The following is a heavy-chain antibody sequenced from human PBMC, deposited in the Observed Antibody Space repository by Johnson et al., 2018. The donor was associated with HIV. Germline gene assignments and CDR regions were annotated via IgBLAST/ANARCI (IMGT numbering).Heavy chain of an antibody. V-gene: IGHV3-30-3*01. CDR3: ARGIAAAPLWAFDI. CDR1: GFTFSSYG. CDR2: ISYDGSNK. D-gene: IGHD6-13*01. Sequence: QVQLVESGGGLVQPGGSLRLSCAASGFTFSSYGMSWVRQAPGKGLEWVAVISYDGSNKYYADSVKGRFTISRDNSKNTLFLQMNSLRAEDTSVYYCARGIAAAPLWAFDIWGQGTMVTVSS. J-gene: IGHJ3*02.